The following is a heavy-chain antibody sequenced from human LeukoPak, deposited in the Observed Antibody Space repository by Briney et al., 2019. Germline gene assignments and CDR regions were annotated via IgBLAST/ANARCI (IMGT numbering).Heavy chain of an antibody. CDR2: IYHSGST. D-gene: IGHD1-14*01. J-gene: IGHJ6*02. CDR3: ARLSRGDQPDWYYYYGMDV. V-gene: IGHV4-30-2*01. Sequence: SETLSLTCTVSGGSVSSSNYSWSWIRQPPGKGLEWIGYIYHSGSTYYNPSLKSRVTISVDRSKNQFSLKLSSVTAADTAVYYCARLSRGDQPDWYYYYGMDVWGQGTTVTVSS. CDR1: GGSVSSSNYS.